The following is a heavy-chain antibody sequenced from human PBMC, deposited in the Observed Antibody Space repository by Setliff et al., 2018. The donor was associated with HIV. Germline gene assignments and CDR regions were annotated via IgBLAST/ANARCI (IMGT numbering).Heavy chain of an antibody. J-gene: IGHJ5*02. CDR1: SVSVSPDSYN. V-gene: IGHV4-61*01. CDR2: FFHTGGI. CDR3: GRGWFDP. Sequence: SSETLSLTCTAPSVSVSPDSYNWNWIRQTPGKGLEWIGTFFHTGGITYNPSLRSRVTMSADTAESLLSLRLILVTAADTGVYYCGRGWFDPWGQGTRVTVSS. D-gene: IGHD3-10*01.